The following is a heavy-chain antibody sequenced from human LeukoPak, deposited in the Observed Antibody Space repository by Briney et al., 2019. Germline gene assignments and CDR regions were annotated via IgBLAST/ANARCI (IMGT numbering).Heavy chain of an antibody. J-gene: IGHJ4*02. CDR2: ISADGRTT. D-gene: IGHD2-2*01. CDR3: AKVGCSTTSCYAGDDY. Sequence: GGSLRLSCAASGFTFSNYAMSWVRQAPGKGLEWVSTISADGRTTYYADSVKGRFTVSREYSKNTLYMHLNSLRAEDTAVYHCAKVGCSTTSCYAGDDYWGQGTLVIISS. CDR1: GFTFSNYA. V-gene: IGHV3-23*01.